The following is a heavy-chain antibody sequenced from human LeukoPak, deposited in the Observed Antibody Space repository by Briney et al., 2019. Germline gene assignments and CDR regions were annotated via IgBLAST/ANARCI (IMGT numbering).Heavy chain of an antibody. Sequence: GGSLKLSCAASGFTVSRNYMSWVRQAPGRGLECVSVIYGGGPTYYADSVKGRFTISRDTSKNTPYLQMNSLRAEDTAVYFCARDLGIAGTTHAFDIWGQGTMVTVSS. CDR2: IYGGGPT. CDR1: GFTVSRNY. V-gene: IGHV3-53*01. J-gene: IGHJ3*02. CDR3: ARDLGIAGTTHAFDI. D-gene: IGHD1-14*01.